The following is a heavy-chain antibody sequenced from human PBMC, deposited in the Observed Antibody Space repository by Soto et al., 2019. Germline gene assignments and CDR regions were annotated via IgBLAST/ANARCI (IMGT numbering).Heavy chain of an antibody. Sequence: QVTLKESGPVLVKPTETLTLTCTVSGFSLTTGRMGVSWIRQPPGKALEWLEHIFSDAERSYSTSMQSRLTISKDTSGSQVVLSMTNVDPVDTGTYYCVRMNADSYQFYYAMDVWGHGTTVTVSS. J-gene: IGHJ6*02. CDR2: IFSDAER. V-gene: IGHV2-26*01. CDR1: GFSLTTGRMG. D-gene: IGHD2-2*01. CDR3: VRMNADSYQFYYAMDV.